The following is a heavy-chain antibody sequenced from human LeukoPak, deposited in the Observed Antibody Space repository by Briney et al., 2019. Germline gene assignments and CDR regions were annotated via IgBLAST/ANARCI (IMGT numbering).Heavy chain of an antibody. Sequence: GGSLRLSCAASGFTFDDYAMHWARQAPGKGLEWVSGISWNSGSIGYADSVKGRFTISRDNAKNSLYLQMNSLRAEDRAVYYCARVTGYGDYFMGGDYWGQGTLVTVSS. CDR2: ISWNSGSI. V-gene: IGHV3-9*01. CDR3: ARVTGYGDYFMGGDY. J-gene: IGHJ4*02. D-gene: IGHD4-17*01. CDR1: GFTFDDYA.